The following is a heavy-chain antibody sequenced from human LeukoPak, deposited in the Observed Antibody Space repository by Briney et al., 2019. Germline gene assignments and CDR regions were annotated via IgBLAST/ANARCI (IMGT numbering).Heavy chain of an antibody. Sequence: VASVKVSCKASGYTFTGYYMHWVRQAPGQGLEWMGWINPNSGGTNYAQKFQGRVTMTRDTSTSTAYMELSRLRSDDTAVYYCARDLGYSYGHVFDYWGQGTLVTVSS. J-gene: IGHJ4*02. CDR3: ARDLGYSYGHVFDY. D-gene: IGHD5-18*01. CDR1: GYTFTGYY. CDR2: INPNSGGT. V-gene: IGHV1-2*02.